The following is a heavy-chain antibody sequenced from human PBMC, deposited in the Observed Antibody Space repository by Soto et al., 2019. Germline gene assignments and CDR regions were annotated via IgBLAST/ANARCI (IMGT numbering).Heavy chain of an antibody. Sequence: SETLCLTCTVSGGSISSGDYYWSWIRQPPGKGLEWIGYIYYSGSTYYNPSLKSRVTISVDTSKNQFSLKLSSVTAADTAVYYCARDASYYYDSSGLDYWGQGTLVTVSS. V-gene: IGHV4-30-4*01. J-gene: IGHJ4*02. CDR2: IYYSGST. CDR3: ARDASYYYDSSGLDY. CDR1: GGSISSGDYY. D-gene: IGHD3-22*01.